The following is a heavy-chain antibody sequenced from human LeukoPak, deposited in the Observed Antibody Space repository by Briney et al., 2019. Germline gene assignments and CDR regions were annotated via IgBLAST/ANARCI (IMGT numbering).Heavy chain of an antibody. CDR3: ARCGMGYCSGGSCPVTRPPDY. CDR2: IYSDGSTT. Sequence: GGSLRLSCAASGFTFGTYWMHWVRQTPGKGLVWVSRIYSDGSTTNYADSVKGRFTISRDNAKNMLYLQMNSLRAEDTAVYYCARCGMGYCSGGSCPVTRPPDYWGQGTLVTVSS. D-gene: IGHD2-15*01. J-gene: IGHJ4*02. V-gene: IGHV3-74*01. CDR1: GFTFGTYW.